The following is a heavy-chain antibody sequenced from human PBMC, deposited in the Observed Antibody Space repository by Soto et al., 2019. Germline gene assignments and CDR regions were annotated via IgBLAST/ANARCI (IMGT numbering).Heavy chain of an antibody. CDR2: ISGSGGSA. D-gene: IGHD2-2*01. Sequence: GGSLRLSCAASGFTFSNYAMTWVRQGPGKGLEWVSAISGSGGSAYYADSVKGRFTISRDNSKNTLYLQMNSLRADDSGVYYCAKDPYSGVLVPVAIGFDPWGPGTLVTVSS. J-gene: IGHJ5*02. V-gene: IGHV3-23*01. CDR3: AKDPYSGVLVPVAIGFDP. CDR1: GFTFSNYA.